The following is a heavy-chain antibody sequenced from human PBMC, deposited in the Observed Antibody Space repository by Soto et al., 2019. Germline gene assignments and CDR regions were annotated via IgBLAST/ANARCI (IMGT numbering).Heavy chain of an antibody. CDR2: IYYRGST. CDR3: ARGDFLADLHGMDV. Sequence: QVQLQESGPGLVKPSQTLSLTCTVSGGSISSGDYYWSWIRQPPGKGLEWIGYIYYRGSTYYNPTLTSRVTISADTSKSQLSLKLSSVTAADTAVYYCARGDFLADLHGMDVWGQGTTVTVSS. V-gene: IGHV4-30-4*01. J-gene: IGHJ6*02. D-gene: IGHD3-3*01. CDR1: GGSISSGDYY.